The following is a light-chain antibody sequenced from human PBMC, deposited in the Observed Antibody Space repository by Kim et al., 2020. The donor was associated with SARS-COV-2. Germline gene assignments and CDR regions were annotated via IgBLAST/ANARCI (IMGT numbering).Light chain of an antibody. V-gene: IGKV1-39*01. Sequence: ASVGDRVTSKCRASQGIASKLNWYQHKPGKAPTLLIHSVSTLQSGVPPSFSAGGSGTEFTLTINNLQPEDFATYYCQQAYSVPLTFGAGTKVDIK. CDR1: QGIASK. CDR3: QQAYSVPLT. CDR2: SVS. J-gene: IGKJ4*01.